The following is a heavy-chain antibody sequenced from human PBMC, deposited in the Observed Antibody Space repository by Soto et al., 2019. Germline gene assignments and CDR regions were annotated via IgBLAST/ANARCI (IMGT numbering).Heavy chain of an antibody. CDR2: INWKSDI. J-gene: IGHJ4*02. CDR1: GFTFDDNA. Sequence: PGGSLRLSCAVSGFTFDDNAMHWVRQAPEKGLEWVSGINWKSDIGYADSVKGRFTISRDNAENSLYLQMNSLRAEDTALYYCVKEIQLWPPSGVDYWGQGTLVTVSS. CDR3: VKEIQLWPPSGVDY. V-gene: IGHV3-9*01. D-gene: IGHD5-18*01.